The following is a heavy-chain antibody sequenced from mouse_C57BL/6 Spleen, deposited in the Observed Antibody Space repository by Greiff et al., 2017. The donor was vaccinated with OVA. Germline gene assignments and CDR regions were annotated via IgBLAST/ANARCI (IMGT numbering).Heavy chain of an antibody. CDR3: ERGRGGNHPFAY. V-gene: IGHV1-66*01. J-gene: IGHJ3*01. CDR1: GYSFTSSY. CDR2: ICPGSGNP. Sequence: QVQLKESGPELVKPGASVKISCKASGYSFTSSYIHWVKQRPGQGLEWIGWICPGSGNPTYNEKFKGKDTLTADTSSSTAYMQLSSLTSVDSAVYCCERGRGGNHPFAYWGQGTLVTVSA. D-gene: IGHD6-1*01.